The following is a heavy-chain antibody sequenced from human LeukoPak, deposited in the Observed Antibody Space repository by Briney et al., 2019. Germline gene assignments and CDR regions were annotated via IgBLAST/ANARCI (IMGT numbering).Heavy chain of an antibody. CDR1: GFTFDDYA. CDR3: ARDLGDYCSSTSCTGGFDP. V-gene: IGHV3-21*01. CDR2: ISSSSSYV. Sequence: GGSLRLSCAASGFTFDDYAMHWVRQAPGKGLEWVSSISSSSSYVYYADSVKGRFTISRDNAKNSLYLQMNSLRAEDTAVYYCARDLGDYCSSTSCTGGFDPWGQGTLVTVSS. D-gene: IGHD2-2*01. J-gene: IGHJ5*02.